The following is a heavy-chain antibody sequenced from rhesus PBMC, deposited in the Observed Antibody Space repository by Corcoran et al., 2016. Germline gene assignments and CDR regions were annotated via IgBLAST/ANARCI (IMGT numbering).Heavy chain of an antibody. V-gene: IGHV3-14*01. CDR3: ARDIPPGYSSWSLGGY. CDR1: GFTFSSYW. Sequence: EVQVVESGGGLAKPGGSLRLSCAASGFTFSSYWMHWVRQAPGKGLEWISAINSDGSSTYYADSVKGRFTMSKENAKNTLYLQMDSLRAEDTAVYYCARDIPPGYSSWSLGGYWGQGVLVTVSS. D-gene: IGHD6-13*01. CDR2: INSDGSST. J-gene: IGHJ4*01.